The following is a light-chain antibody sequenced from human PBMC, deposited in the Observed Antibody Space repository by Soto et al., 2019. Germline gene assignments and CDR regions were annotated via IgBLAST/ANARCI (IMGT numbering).Light chain of an antibody. J-gene: IGLJ3*02. CDR3: TSYTSRDTWV. CDR2: EVS. Sequence: QSALTQPASVSGSPGQSITISCTGTSSDVGGYKWVSWYQQHPGKAPKLMTYEVSNRPSGVSDRFSGSKSGNTASLTISGLQAEDEADYYCTSYTSRDTWVFGGGTQLTVL. CDR1: SSDVGGYKW. V-gene: IGLV2-14*01.